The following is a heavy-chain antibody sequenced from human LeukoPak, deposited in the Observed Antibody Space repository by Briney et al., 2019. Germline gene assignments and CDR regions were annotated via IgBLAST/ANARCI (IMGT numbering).Heavy chain of an antibody. V-gene: IGHV3-23*01. D-gene: IGHD1-1*01. J-gene: IGHJ4*02. CDR1: GFTFNRYA. Sequence: PGGSLRLSCAASGFTFNRYAMSWVRQPPRMGLGWLAYVSGSGTTYYADSVKGRFTISRDNSKNTTYLQMGSLRAEDTAAYYCAREVWNPYYIDYWGQGTLVTVSS. CDR3: AREVWNPYYIDY. CDR2: VSGSGTT.